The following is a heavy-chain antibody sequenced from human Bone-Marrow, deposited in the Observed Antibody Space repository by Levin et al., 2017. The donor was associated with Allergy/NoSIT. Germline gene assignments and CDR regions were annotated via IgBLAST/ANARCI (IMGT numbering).Heavy chain of an antibody. D-gene: IGHD3-16*01. CDR1: EFAFTNYA. V-gene: IGHV3-23*01. CDR3: AKVRDYIWGSFDH. CDR2: LSGSGGTT. Sequence: GGSLRLSCAASEFAFTNYAMSWVRQVPGEGLEWVSTLSGSGGTTYYADSVRGRFTISRDNFKNTLYLQMDSLRAEDTALYYCAKVRDYIWGSFDHWGQGTLVTVSS. J-gene: IGHJ5*02.